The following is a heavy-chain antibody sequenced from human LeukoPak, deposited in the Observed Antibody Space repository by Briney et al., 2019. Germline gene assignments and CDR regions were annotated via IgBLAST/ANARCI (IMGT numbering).Heavy chain of an antibody. CDR3: TVRAYYDFWSGYYTGIVSDY. CDR2: IYTSGST. V-gene: IGHV4-61*02. J-gene: IGHJ4*02. D-gene: IGHD3-3*01. Sequence: SETLSLTCAVSGGSISSGGYSWSWIRQPAGKGLEWIGRIYTSGSTNYNPSLKSRVTMSVDTSKNQFSLKLSSVTAADTAVYYCTVRAYYDFWSGYYTGIVSDYWGQGTLVTVSS. CDR1: GGSISSGGYS.